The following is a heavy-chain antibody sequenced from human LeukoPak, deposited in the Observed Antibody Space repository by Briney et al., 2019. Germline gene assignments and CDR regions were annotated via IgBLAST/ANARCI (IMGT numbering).Heavy chain of an antibody. V-gene: IGHV3-9*01. D-gene: IGHD2-15*01. J-gene: IGHJ3*02. CDR2: ISWNSGSI. Sequence: PGGPLRLSCAASGFTFDDYAMHWVRQAPGKGLEWVSGISWNSGSIGYADSVKGRFTISRDNAKNSLYLQMNSLRAEDTALYYCAKDRSVVVAATDGDDAFDIWGQGTMVTVSS. CDR3: AKDRSVVVAATDGDDAFDI. CDR1: GFTFDDYA.